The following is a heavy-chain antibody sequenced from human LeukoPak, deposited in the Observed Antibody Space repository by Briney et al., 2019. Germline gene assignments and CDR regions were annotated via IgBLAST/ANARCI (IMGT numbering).Heavy chain of an antibody. CDR2: INHSGST. CDR1: GGSFSDYY. V-gene: IGHV4-34*01. J-gene: IGHJ4*02. D-gene: IGHD3-3*01. Sequence: KPSETLSLTCAVSGGSFSDYYWSWIRQPPGKGLEWIGEINHSGSTNYNPSLKSRVTISVDTSKNQFSLKLNSVTAADTAVYYCAGVHGSGHITNWGQGTLVTVSS. CDR3: AGVHGSGHITN.